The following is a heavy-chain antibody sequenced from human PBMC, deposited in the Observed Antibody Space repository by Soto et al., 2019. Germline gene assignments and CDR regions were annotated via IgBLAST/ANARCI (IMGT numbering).Heavy chain of an antibody. D-gene: IGHD1-1*01. CDR1: GFTFSGYW. V-gene: IGHV3-74*01. J-gene: IGHJ4*02. CDR3: ARELASYNDY. Sequence: EVQLVESGGGLVQPGGSLRLSCAASGFTFSGYWMHWVRQAPGKGLVWVSRIDGDGSRTNYADSVKGRFTISRDNAKNTLYLQMNRLRAEDTAVYYCARELASYNDYWGQGTLVTVSS. CDR2: IDGDGSRT.